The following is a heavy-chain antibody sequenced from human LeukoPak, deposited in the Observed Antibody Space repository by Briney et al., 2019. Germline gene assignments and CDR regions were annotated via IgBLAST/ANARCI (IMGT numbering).Heavy chain of an antibody. D-gene: IGHD4-23*01. J-gene: IGHJ3*02. CDR1: GGTFSSYA. V-gene: IGHV1-69*04. Sequence: GASVKVSCKASGGTFSSYAISWVRQAPGQGLEWVGRIIPILGIANYAQKFQGRVTITADKSTSTAYMELSSLRSEDTAVYYCASVKRYGGNSEDAFDIWGQGTMVTVSS. CDR3: ASVKRYGGNSEDAFDI. CDR2: IIPILGIA.